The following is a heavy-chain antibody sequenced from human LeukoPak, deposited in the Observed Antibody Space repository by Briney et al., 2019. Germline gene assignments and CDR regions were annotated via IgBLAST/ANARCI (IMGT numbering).Heavy chain of an antibody. J-gene: IGHJ4*02. V-gene: IGHV3-30-3*01. D-gene: IGHD3-22*01. CDR2: MSYDEGDK. CDR1: VFSFSSHA. CDR3: ARDHDSSGYYSRLDY. Sequence: GGSLRLSCAVSVFSFSSHAMHWVRQAPGKGLEWVAVMSYDEGDKHYADSVKGRFTISIDNSKNMLYLQMDSLRAEDTAVYFCARDHDSSGYYSRLDYWGQGTLVTVSS.